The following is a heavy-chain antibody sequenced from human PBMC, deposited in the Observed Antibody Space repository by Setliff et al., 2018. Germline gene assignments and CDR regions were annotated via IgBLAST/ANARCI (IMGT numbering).Heavy chain of an antibody. CDR1: GFTFGDYA. CDR3: TREASVDFWSGYPYYYYMDV. CDR2: IRSKAYGGTT. D-gene: IGHD3-3*01. Sequence: GESLKISCTASGFTFGDYAMSWVRQAPGKGLEWVGFIRSKAYGGTTEYAASVKGRFTISRDDSKSIAYLQMNSLKTEDTAVYYCTREASVDFWSGYPYYYYMDVWGKGTTVTVS. V-gene: IGHV3-49*04. J-gene: IGHJ6*03.